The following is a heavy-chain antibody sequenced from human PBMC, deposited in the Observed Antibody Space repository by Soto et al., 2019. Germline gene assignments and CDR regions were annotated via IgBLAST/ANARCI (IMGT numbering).Heavy chain of an antibody. Sequence: GASVKVSCKASGYTFTSYGISWVRQAPGQGLEWMGWISAYNGNTNYAQKLQGRVTMTTDTSTSTAYMELRSLRSDDTAVYYCARDCDVVVKGCYYCYGMDVWGQGTTVTVSS. J-gene: IGHJ6*02. CDR3: ARDCDVVVKGCYYCYGMDV. D-gene: IGHD2-21*01. V-gene: IGHV1-18*01. CDR2: ISAYNGNT. CDR1: GYTFTSYG.